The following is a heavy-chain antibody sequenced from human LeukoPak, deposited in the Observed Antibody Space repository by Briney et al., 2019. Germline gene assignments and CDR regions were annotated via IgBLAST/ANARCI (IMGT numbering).Heavy chain of an antibody. Sequence: PSETLSLTCTVSGASISSGTYYWGWIRQPPGKGLEWIGSTYHRGSTYYNPSLTSRVTLSVDASKNQFSLKLSSVTAADTAVYYCARHSFYYDSSAYHYYFDYWGQGTLVTVSS. CDR3: ARHSFYYDSSAYHYYFDY. CDR2: TYHRGST. V-gene: IGHV4-39*01. J-gene: IGHJ4*02. D-gene: IGHD3-22*01. CDR1: GASISSGTYY.